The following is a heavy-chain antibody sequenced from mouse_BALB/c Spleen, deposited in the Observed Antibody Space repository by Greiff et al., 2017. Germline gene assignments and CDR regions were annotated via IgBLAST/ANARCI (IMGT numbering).Heavy chain of an antibody. J-gene: IGHJ1*01. V-gene: IGHV5-17*02. CDR1: GFTFSSFG. CDR3: ARGGGYWYFDV. Sequence: EVMLVESGGGLVQPGGSRKLSCAASGFTFSSFGMHWVRQAPEKGLEWVAYISSGSSTIYYADTVKGRFTISRDNPKNTLFLQMTSLRSEDTAMYVCARGGGYWYFDVWGAGTTVTVSS. CDR2: ISSGSSTI.